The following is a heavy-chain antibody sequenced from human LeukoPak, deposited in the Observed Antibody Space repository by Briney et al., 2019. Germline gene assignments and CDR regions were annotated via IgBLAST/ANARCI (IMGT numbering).Heavy chain of an antibody. Sequence: GGSLRLSCAASGFTFSSYAMSWVRQAPGKGLEWVAVISYDGSNKYYADSVKGRFTISRDNSKNTLYLQMNSLRAEDTAVYYCARDSTISLRFLEWLFPYYFDYWGQGTLVTVSP. CDR3: ARDSTISLRFLEWLFPYYFDY. CDR2: ISYDGSNK. D-gene: IGHD3-3*01. V-gene: IGHV3-30-3*01. CDR1: GFTFSSYA. J-gene: IGHJ4*02.